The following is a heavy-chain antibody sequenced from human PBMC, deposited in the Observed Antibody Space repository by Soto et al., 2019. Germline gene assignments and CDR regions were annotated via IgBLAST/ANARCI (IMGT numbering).Heavy chain of an antibody. V-gene: IGHV3-21*01. Sequence: PGGSLRLSCAASGFTFSSYSMNWVRQAPGKGREWVSSISSSSSYIYYADSVKGRFTISRDNAKNSLYLQMNSLRAEDTAVYYCARGLYYYDSSGYYSPWGQGTLVTVSS. D-gene: IGHD3-22*01. CDR1: GFTFSSYS. J-gene: IGHJ5*02. CDR2: ISSSSSYI. CDR3: ARGLYYYDSSGYYSP.